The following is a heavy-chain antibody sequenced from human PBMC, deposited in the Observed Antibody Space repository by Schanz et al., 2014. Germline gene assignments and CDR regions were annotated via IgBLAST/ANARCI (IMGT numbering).Heavy chain of an antibody. Sequence: QVQLVESGGGVVQPGRSLRLSCAASGFTFSSYGMHWVRQAPGKGLEWVAVIWYDGNNKFYADSVKGRFIISRDNSKNTLYLQMNSLRAEDTAVYYCAKDLPSDYYIAYWGQGTLVTVSS. CDR2: IWYDGNNK. J-gene: IGHJ4*02. CDR1: GFTFSSYG. D-gene: IGHD3-22*01. V-gene: IGHV3-33*06. CDR3: AKDLPSDYYIAY.